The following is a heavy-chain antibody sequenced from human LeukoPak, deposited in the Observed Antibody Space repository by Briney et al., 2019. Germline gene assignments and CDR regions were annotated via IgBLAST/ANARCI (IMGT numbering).Heavy chain of an antibody. CDR3: ARDRCKRTNRYFFCF. J-gene: IGHJ4*02. D-gene: IGHD2-2*01. CDR2: ISGSGGST. Sequence: GGSLRLSCAASGFTLSSYAMNWVRQAPGKGLEWVSGISGSGGSTNYTDSVKGRFTISRDSSKNTLFLQMNSLGTEDTAVYYCARDRCKRTNRYFFCFWGQGSLVTVFS. V-gene: IGHV3-23*01. CDR1: GFTLSSYA.